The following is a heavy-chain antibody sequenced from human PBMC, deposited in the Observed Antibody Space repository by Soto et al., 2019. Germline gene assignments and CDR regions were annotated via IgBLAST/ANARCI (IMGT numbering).Heavy chain of an antibody. CDR1: GYTFTSYA. J-gene: IGHJ4*02. CDR2: INAGNGNT. Sequence: QVQLVQSGAEEKKPGASVKVCCKASGYTFTSYAMHWVRQAPGQRLEWMGWINAGNGNTKYSQKFQGRVTITRDTSASTAYMELSSLRSEGTAVYYCARAWVVVTAPDYWGQGTLVTVSS. CDR3: ARAWVVVTAPDY. V-gene: IGHV1-3*05. D-gene: IGHD2-21*02.